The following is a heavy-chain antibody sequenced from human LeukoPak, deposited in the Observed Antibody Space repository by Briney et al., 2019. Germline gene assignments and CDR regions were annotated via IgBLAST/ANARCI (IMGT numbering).Heavy chain of an antibody. CDR3: ARDGYTRGSWFDP. D-gene: IGHD5-24*01. CDR1: GGTFSSYA. Sequence: SVKVSCKASGGTFSSYAISWVRQAPGQGLEWMGGIIPIFGTANYAQKFQGRVTVTTDESTSTAYMELSSLRSEDTAVYYCARDGYTRGSWFDPWGQGTLVTVSS. J-gene: IGHJ5*02. V-gene: IGHV1-69*05. CDR2: IIPIFGTA.